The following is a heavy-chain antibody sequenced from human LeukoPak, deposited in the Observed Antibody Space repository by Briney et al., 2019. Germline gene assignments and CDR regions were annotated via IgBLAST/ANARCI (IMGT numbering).Heavy chain of an antibody. Sequence: PSETLSLTCTVSGGSISSSSYYWAWIRQPPGKGLEWIGSIYYSGSTSYNPSLKSRLIISVDTSKNQFSLKLSSVTAADTAVYYCARRARYCSGGSCYWYFDYWGQGTLVTVSS. CDR2: IYYSGST. CDR1: GGSISSSSYY. J-gene: IGHJ4*02. CDR3: ARRARYCSGGSCYWYFDY. V-gene: IGHV4-39*01. D-gene: IGHD2-15*01.